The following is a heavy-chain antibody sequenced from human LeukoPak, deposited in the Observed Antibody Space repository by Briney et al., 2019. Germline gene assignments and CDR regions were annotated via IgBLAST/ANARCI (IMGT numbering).Heavy chain of an antibody. D-gene: IGHD3-22*01. CDR2: IYSSGST. CDR1: GGSISSSSYY. CDR3: ARDLLYYYDSSGYYWALDY. Sequence: SETLSLTCTVSGGSISSSSYYWGWIRQPPGKGLEWIGRIYSSGSTNYSPSLKSRVTMSVDTSKNQFSLKLSSVTAADTAVYYCARDLLYYYDSSGYYWALDYWGQGTLVTVSS. J-gene: IGHJ4*02. V-gene: IGHV4-39*07.